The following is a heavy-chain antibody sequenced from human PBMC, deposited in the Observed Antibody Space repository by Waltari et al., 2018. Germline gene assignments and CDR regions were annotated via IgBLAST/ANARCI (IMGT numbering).Heavy chain of an antibody. J-gene: IGHJ5*02. CDR2: SEHGNSYP. V-gene: IGHV5-10-1*03. CDR1: GYSFTSYW. Sequence: EVQLVQSGAEVKKPGESLRISCKGSGYSFTSYWISWVRQMPGKGLEWMGRSEHGNSYPNYSPSLQGHVTISADKATSTADLQWSSLKASDTAMYYCARHGTLTIFGVVTYNWFDPWGQGTLVTVSS. D-gene: IGHD3-3*01. CDR3: ARHGTLTIFGVVTYNWFDP.